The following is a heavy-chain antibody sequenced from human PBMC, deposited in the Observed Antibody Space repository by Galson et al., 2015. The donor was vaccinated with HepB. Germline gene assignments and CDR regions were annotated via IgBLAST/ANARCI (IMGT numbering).Heavy chain of an antibody. CDR3: ARQMPVPAAPDAFDI. J-gene: IGHJ3*02. Sequence: ETLSLTCTVSGGSISSSSYYWGWIRQPPGKGLEWIGSIYYSGSTYYNPSLKSRVTISVDTSKNQFSLKLSSGTAADTAVYYCARQMPVPAAPDAFDIWGQGTMVTVSS. D-gene: IGHD2-2*01. CDR1: GGSISSSSYY. V-gene: IGHV4-39*01. CDR2: IYYSGST.